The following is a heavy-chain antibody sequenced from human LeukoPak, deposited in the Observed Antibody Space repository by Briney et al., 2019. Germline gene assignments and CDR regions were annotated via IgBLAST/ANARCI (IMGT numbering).Heavy chain of an antibody. CDR3: ARDGSWEPYYFDY. CDR1: GFTFSSYN. D-gene: IGHD1-26*01. V-gene: IGHV3-21*01. J-gene: IGHJ4*02. CDR2: ISSGSSYI. Sequence: PGGSLRLSCAASGFTFSSYNMNWVRQAPGKGLEWVSSISSGSSYIYYADSVKGRFTISRDNAKNSLDLQMNSLRAEDTAVYYCARDGSWEPYYFDYWGQGTLVTVSS.